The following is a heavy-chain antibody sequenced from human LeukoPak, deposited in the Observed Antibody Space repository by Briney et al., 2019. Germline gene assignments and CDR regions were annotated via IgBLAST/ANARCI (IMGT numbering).Heavy chain of an antibody. J-gene: IGHJ3*02. Sequence: SETLSLTCTVSGGSISSYYWSWIRQPAGKGLEWIGRIYTSGSTNYNPSLKSRVTISVDTSKNQFSLKLSSVTAADTAVYYCARGRHYYDSSGYYFDAFDIWGQGTMVTVSS. CDR3: ARGRHYYDSSGYYFDAFDI. V-gene: IGHV4-4*07. D-gene: IGHD3-22*01. CDR2: IYTSGST. CDR1: GGSISSYY.